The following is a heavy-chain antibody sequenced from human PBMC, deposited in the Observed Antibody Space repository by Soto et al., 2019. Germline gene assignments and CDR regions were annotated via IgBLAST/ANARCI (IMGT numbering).Heavy chain of an antibody. D-gene: IGHD2-15*01. CDR3: AKDPRPAIVVVVDATFLSHFDY. J-gene: IGHJ4*02. Sequence: EVQLLESGGGLVQPGGSLRLSCAASGFTFSSYAMSWVRQAPGKGLEWVSAISGSVGSTYYADSVKGRFTISRDNSKNTLYMQMNSLRAEDTAVYYCAKDPRPAIVVVVDATFLSHFDYWGQGTMFTVSS. CDR2: ISGSVGST. CDR1: GFTFSSYA. V-gene: IGHV3-23*01.